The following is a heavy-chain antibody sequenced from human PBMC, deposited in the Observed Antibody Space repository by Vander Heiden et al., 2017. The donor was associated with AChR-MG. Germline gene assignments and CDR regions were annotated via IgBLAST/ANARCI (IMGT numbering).Heavy chain of an antibody. J-gene: IGHJ4*02. D-gene: IGHD6-6*01. V-gene: IGHV3-33*01. Sequence: QVQLVESGGGVVQPGRSLRLPCAASGFTFSGYGMHWVRQAPGKGLEWVAVIWYDGGNKYYADAVKGRFTISRDNSKNTLYLQMNSLRAEDTAVYYCARGLHSSPDSGYFDYWGQGTLVTVSS. CDR3: ARGLHSSPDSGYFDY. CDR2: IWYDGGNK. CDR1: GFTFSGYG.